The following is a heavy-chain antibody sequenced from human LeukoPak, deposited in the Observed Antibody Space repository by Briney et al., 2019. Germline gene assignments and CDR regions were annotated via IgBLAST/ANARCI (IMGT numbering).Heavy chain of an antibody. CDR2: IKSRSDGGTT. CDR1: GFTFSNVW. Sequence: GGSLRLSCAASGFTFSNVWMNWVRQAPGKGLEWVGRIKSRSDGGTTDYAAPVKGRFTISRDDSKNTLYLQMNSLKIEDTAAYFSTTGKTTAGYYWGQGILVTVSS. J-gene: IGHJ4*02. D-gene: IGHD4-17*01. V-gene: IGHV3-15*07. CDR3: TTGKTTAGYY.